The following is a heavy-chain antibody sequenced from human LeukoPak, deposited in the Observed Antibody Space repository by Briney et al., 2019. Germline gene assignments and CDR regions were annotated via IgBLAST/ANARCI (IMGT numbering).Heavy chain of an antibody. D-gene: IGHD6-19*01. CDR3: AAVKYFDY. V-gene: IGHV3-48*01. CDR2: ITSTSYAI. Sequence: GGSLRLSCAASGFTFSTYSMNWVRQAPGKGLEWLSYITSTSYAIYYADSVKGRFTISRDNSKNTLYLQMNSLRAEDTAVYYCAAVKYFDYWGQGTLVTVSS. CDR1: GFTFSTYS. J-gene: IGHJ4*02.